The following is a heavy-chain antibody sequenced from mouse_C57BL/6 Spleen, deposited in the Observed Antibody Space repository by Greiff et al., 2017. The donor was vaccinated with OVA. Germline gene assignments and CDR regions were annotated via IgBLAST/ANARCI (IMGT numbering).Heavy chain of an antibody. J-gene: IGHJ2*01. V-gene: IGHV3-6*01. Sequence: VQLQQSGPGLVKPSQSLSLTCSVTGYSITSGYYWNWIRQFPGNKLEWMGYISYDGSNNYNPSLKNRISITRDTSKNQFFLKLNSVTTEDTATYYCARAPFDYWGQGTTLTVSS. CDR2: ISYDGSN. CDR1: GYSITSGYY. CDR3: ARAPFDY.